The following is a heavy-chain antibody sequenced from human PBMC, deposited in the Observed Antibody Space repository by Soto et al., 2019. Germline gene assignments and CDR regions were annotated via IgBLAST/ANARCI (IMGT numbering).Heavy chain of an antibody. J-gene: IGHJ5*02. CDR3: ARGDYDSSGYYQDWFDP. CDR1: GGSISSSNW. Sequence: SETLSLTCAVSGGSISSSNWWSWVRQPPGKGLEWIGEIYHSGSTNYNPSLKSRVTISVDTSKNQFSLKLSSVTAADTAVYYCARGDYDSSGYYQDWFDPWGQGTLVTVSS. D-gene: IGHD3-22*01. CDR2: IYHSGST. V-gene: IGHV4-4*02.